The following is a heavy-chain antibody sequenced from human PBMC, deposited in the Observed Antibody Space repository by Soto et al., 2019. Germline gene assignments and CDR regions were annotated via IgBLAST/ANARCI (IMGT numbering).Heavy chain of an antibody. CDR2: IYPGDSDT. CDR1: GYSFTSYW. V-gene: IGHV5-51*01. Sequence: RGESLKISCKGSGYSFTSYWIGWVRQMPGKGLEWMGIIYPGDSDTRYSPSFQGQVTISADKSINTAYLQWSSLKASDTAMFYCARTAAAGKYYYGVDVWGQGTTVTVSS. J-gene: IGHJ6*02. CDR3: ARTAAAGKYYYGVDV. D-gene: IGHD6-13*01.